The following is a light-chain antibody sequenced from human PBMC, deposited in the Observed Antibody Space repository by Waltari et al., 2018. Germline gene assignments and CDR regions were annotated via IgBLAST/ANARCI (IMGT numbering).Light chain of an antibody. V-gene: IGLV2-23*02. CDR1: SRAIGTFNL. Sequence: QSALTQPASVSGSPGQSISIPCIGTSRAIGTFNLVSWYLQYPGTAPKLLIYDVSQRPSGVSNRFSGSKSGNTASLTISGLQAEDEAIYYCCSYAGSRTWVFGGGAKLTVL. CDR3: CSYAGSRTWV. CDR2: DVS. J-gene: IGLJ3*02.